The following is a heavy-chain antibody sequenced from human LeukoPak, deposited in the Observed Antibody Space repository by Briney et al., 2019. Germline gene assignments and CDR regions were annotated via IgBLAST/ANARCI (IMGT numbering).Heavy chain of an antibody. J-gene: IGHJ4*02. D-gene: IGHD6-6*01. CDR1: GFTFSSYS. Sequence: GGSLRLSCAASGFTFSSYSMTWVRQAPGKGLEWVSSISSSSSYIYYADSVKGRYTISRDNAKNSLYLQMNSLRAEDTAVYYCARDRVEYSSSSVFDYWGQGTLVTVSS. CDR3: ARDRVEYSSSSVFDY. CDR2: ISSSSSYI. V-gene: IGHV3-21*01.